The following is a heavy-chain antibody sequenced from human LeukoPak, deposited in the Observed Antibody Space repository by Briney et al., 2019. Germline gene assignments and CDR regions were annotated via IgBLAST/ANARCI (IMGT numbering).Heavy chain of an antibody. Sequence: PGGSLRLSCAASGFTFSSYGMHWVRQAPGKGLEWVAFIRYDGSNKYYADSVKGRFTISRDNSKNTLYLQMNSLRAEDTAVYYCARSHYGSGSYTPAPDYWGQGTLVTVSS. CDR1: GFTFSSYG. D-gene: IGHD3-10*01. CDR3: ARSHYGSGSYTPAPDY. CDR2: IRYDGSNK. J-gene: IGHJ4*02. V-gene: IGHV3-30*02.